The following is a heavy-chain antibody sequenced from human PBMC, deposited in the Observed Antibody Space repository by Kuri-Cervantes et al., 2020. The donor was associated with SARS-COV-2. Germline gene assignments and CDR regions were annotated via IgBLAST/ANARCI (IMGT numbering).Heavy chain of an antibody. V-gene: IGHV3-64D*06. Sequence: GESLKIPCPASGFTFNAYSMHWVRQAPGKGLEYVSAISSNGETTYYADSVKGRFIISRDNSKNTLFLQMSGLRAEDTAVYFCVTRGGSEAFDVWGQGTMVTVSS. CDR1: GFTFNAYS. J-gene: IGHJ3*01. D-gene: IGHD1-1*01. CDR3: VTRGGSEAFDV. CDR2: ISSNGETT.